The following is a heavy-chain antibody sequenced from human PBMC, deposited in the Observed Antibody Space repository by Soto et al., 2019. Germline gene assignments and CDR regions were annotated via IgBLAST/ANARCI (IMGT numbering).Heavy chain of an antibody. V-gene: IGHV3-21*01. CDR3: AREFLGYCSSTSCYSLVY. D-gene: IGHD2-2*02. J-gene: IGHJ4*02. CDR2: ISSSSSYI. CDR1: GFTFSSYS. Sequence: GGSLRLSCAASGFTFSSYSMNWVRQAPGKGLEWVSSISSSSSYIYYADSVKGRFTISRDNAKNSLYLQMNSLRAEDMAVYYCAREFLGYCSSTSCYSLVYWGQGTLVTVSS.